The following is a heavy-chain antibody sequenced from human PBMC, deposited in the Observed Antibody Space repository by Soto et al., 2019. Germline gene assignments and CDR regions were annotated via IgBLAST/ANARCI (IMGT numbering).Heavy chain of an antibody. CDR2: ISGSGGST. D-gene: IGHD2-21*02. CDR3: AKDGSWGDHYYFDN. CDR1: GFMFSSYA. J-gene: IGHJ4*02. Sequence: GESLRLSYAVSGFMFSSYAMTWVRQAPGKGLEWVSSISGSGGSTYYSDSVRGRFTISRDNYKKMLYLEMNSLKGDDTAVYYCAKDGSWGDHYYFDNWGQGT. V-gene: IGHV3-23*01.